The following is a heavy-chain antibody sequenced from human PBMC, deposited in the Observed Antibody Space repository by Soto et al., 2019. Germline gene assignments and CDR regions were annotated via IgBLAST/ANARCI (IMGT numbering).Heavy chain of an antibody. V-gene: IGHV1-18*01. J-gene: IGHJ6*03. CDR3: AKNFHGNAVGGVWAELRFLEWSTYYYYMDV. CDR1: GYTFTSYG. CDR2: ISAYNGNT. D-gene: IGHD3-3*01. Sequence: ASVKVSCKASGYTFTSYGISWVRQAPGQGLEWMGWISAYNGNTNYAQKLQGRVTMTTDTSTSTAYMELRSLRSDDTAVYYCAKNFHGNAVGGVWAELRFLEWSTYYYYMDVWGKGTTVTVSS.